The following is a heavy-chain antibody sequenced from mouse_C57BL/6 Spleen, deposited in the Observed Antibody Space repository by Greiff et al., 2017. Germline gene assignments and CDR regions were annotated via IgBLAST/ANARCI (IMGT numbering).Heavy chain of an antibody. CDR3: ARRTVVATTDAMDD. CDR1: GFTFSDYG. CDR2: ISSGSSTI. Sequence: EVMLVESGGGLVKPGGSLKLSCAASGFTFSDYGMHWVRQAPEKGLEWVAYISSGSSTIYYADTLKGRFTISRDNAKNTLFLQMTSLRSEDTAKYYCARRTVVATTDAMDDWCQGTSVTVSS. V-gene: IGHV5-17*01. D-gene: IGHD1-1*01. J-gene: IGHJ4*01.